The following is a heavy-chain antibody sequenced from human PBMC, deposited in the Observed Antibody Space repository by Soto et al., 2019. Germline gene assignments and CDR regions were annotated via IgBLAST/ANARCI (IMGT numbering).Heavy chain of an antibody. V-gene: IGHV4-59*01. CDR1: GGSISSYY. CDR2: IYYSGST. Sequence: SETLSLTCTVSGGSISSYYWSWIRQPPGKGLEWIGYIYYSGSTNYNPSLKSRVTISVDTSKNQFSLKLSSVTAADTAVYYCARSRLYYDSSGYYDYWGQGNLVTVSS. J-gene: IGHJ4*02. D-gene: IGHD3-22*01. CDR3: ARSRLYYDSSGYYDY.